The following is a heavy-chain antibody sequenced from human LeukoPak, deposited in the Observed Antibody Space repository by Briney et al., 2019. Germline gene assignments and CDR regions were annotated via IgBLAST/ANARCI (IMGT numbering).Heavy chain of an antibody. CDR2: IYSGGST. CDR1: GFTVSTYY. Sequence: PGGSLRLSCAASGFTVSTYYMTWLRRATGKGLECVSYIYSGGSTYYADSVKGRFTVSRDNSKNTLYLQMNSLRAEDTAMYYCARGLGYCTSTTCLLPFDYWGQGTLVTVSS. D-gene: IGHD2-2*01. J-gene: IGHJ4*02. CDR3: ARGLGYCTSTTCLLPFDY. V-gene: IGHV3-53*01.